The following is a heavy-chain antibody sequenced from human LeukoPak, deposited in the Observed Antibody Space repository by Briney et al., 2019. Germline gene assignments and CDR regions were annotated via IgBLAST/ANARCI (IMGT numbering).Heavy chain of an antibody. Sequence: GGSLRLSCSASGFTFSNFPMHWVRQAPGKGLEYVSAVSSDGGSTYYADSVRGRFTISRDNSKNTLSLQMGSLRAEDTAVYYSVKAILFGSVSYYADWGQGTLVTVSS. J-gene: IGHJ4*02. CDR1: GFTFSNFP. V-gene: IGHV3-64D*09. CDR2: VSSDGGST. CDR3: VKAILFGSVSYYAD. D-gene: IGHD3-22*01.